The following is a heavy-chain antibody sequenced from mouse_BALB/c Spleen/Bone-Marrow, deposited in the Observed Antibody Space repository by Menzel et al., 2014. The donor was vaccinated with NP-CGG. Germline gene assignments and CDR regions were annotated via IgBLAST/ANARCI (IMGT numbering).Heavy chain of an antibody. J-gene: IGHJ2*01. V-gene: IGHV5-17*02. CDR3: TRGGNWEDFDY. CDR1: GFTFSSFG. CDR2: ISSGSSPI. Sequence: EVMLVESGGGLVQPGGSRKLSCAASGFTFSSFGMHWVRQAPEKGLEWVAYISSGSSPIFYADTVKGRFTISRDNPKNTLLLQMTSLRSEDTAMYYCTRGGNWEDFDYWGQGTTLTVSS. D-gene: IGHD4-1*01.